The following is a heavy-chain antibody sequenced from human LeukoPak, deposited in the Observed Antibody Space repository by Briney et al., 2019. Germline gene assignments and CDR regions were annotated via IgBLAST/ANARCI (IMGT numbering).Heavy chain of an antibody. Sequence: GASVKVSCKASGGTFSSYAISWVRQAPGQGLEWMGGIIPIFGTANYAQKFQGRVTITADESTSTAYMELSSLRSEDTAVYYCARNDYGDYVWYFDLWGRGTLVTVSS. CDR2: IIPIFGTA. J-gene: IGHJ2*01. D-gene: IGHD4-17*01. CDR3: ARNDYGDYVWYFDL. V-gene: IGHV1-69*13. CDR1: GGTFSSYA.